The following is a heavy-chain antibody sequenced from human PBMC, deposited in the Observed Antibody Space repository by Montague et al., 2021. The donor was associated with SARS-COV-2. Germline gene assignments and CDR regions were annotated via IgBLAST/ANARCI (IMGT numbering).Heavy chain of an antibody. CDR1: GGPISSYG. CDR2: GYSSSTGIT. V-gene: IGHV4-4*07. Sequence: SETLSLTCTVSGGPISSYGWNWRRLRAGKGLEWVWLGYSSSTGITNYSPFLSSRVTISIDTSKNQFSLHLTSVTAADTAVYYCAREVVTFDSLINSFRADYFDLWGQGTLVTVSS. J-gene: IGHJ4*02. CDR3: AREVVTFDSLINSFRADYFDL. D-gene: IGHD3-16*01.